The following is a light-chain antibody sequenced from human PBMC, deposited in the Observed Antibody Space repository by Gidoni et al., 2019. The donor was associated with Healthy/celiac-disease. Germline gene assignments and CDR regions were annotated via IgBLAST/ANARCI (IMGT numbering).Light chain of an antibody. Sequence: ESVWTQSPGTLSLSPGERATLSCRASQSVSSSYLAWYQQKPGQAPRLLIYGASSRATGIPDRFSGSGSGTDFTLTISRLEPEDFAVYYCQQYGSSPFTFGGGTKVEIK. CDR2: GAS. J-gene: IGKJ4*01. V-gene: IGKV3-20*01. CDR1: QSVSSSY. CDR3: QQYGSSPFT.